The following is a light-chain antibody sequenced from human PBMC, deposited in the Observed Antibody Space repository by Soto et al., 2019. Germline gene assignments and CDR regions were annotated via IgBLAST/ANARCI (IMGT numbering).Light chain of an antibody. Sequence: IVLTQSPGTLSLSPGERATLSCRSSETVTDSQLAWYQQKPGQAPRLLFFAISSRVAGIPDRFSASGSGTDFTLTISRLEPEDFAMYYCQQYGTSRWTFAQGTKVEVQ. V-gene: IGKV3-20*01. J-gene: IGKJ1*01. CDR3: QQYGTSRWT. CDR1: ETVTDSQ. CDR2: AIS.